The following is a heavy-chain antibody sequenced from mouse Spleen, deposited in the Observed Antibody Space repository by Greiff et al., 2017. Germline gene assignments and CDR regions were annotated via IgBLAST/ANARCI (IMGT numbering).Heavy chain of an antibody. CDR2: IDPESGGT. V-gene: IGHV1-15*01. CDR1: GYTFTDYE. CDR3: IRDDSVWGFAY. Sequence: VQLVESGAELVRPGASVKLSCKASGYTFTDYEMHWVKQTPVQGLEWIGAIDPESGGTYYNEKFKGKAILTADKSSSTAYMQLRSLTSEDSAVFCCIRDDSVWGFAYWGQGTLVTVSA. J-gene: IGHJ3*01.